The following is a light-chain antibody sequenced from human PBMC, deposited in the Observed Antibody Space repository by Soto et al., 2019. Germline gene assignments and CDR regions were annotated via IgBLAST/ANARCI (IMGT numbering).Light chain of an antibody. CDR3: QSYESRLRGVV. V-gene: IGLV1-40*01. CDR2: GNS. Sequence: QSVLTQPPSVSGAPGQRVTISCTGSSSNIGAGYDVHWYQQLPGTAPKLLVYGNSNRPSGVPDRFSGSKSGTSSSLASTGLQAEEEADYDCQSYESRLRGVVFGPGTKLFVL. CDR1: SSNIGAGYD. J-gene: IGLJ2*01.